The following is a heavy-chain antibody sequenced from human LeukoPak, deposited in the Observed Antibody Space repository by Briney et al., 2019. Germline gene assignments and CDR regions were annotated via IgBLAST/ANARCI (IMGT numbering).Heavy chain of an antibody. J-gene: IGHJ4*02. V-gene: IGHV3-30-3*01. CDR3: AKEPYYGSGSYQFLYFDY. CDR1: GFTFSSYA. Sequence: GGSLRLSCAASGFTFSSYAMPWVRQAPGKGLEWVAVISYDGSNKYYADSVKGRFTISRDNSKNTLYLQMNSLRAEDTAVYYCAKEPYYGSGSYQFLYFDYWGQGTLVTVSS. D-gene: IGHD3-10*01. CDR2: ISYDGSNK.